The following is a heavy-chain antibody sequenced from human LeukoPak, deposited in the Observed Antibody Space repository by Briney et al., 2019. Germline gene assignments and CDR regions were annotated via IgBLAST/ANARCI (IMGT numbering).Heavy chain of an antibody. CDR3: ARGPSFCSGGSCYPVYFDY. D-gene: IGHD2-15*01. Sequence: ASVKVSCKASGYTFTSYYMHWVRQAPGQGLEWMGIINPSGGSTSYAQKFQGRVTMTRDTSTSTVYMELSSLRSEDTAVYYCARGPSFCSGGSCYPVYFDYWGQGTLVTVSS. CDR1: GYTFTSYY. V-gene: IGHV1-46*01. J-gene: IGHJ4*02. CDR2: INPSGGST.